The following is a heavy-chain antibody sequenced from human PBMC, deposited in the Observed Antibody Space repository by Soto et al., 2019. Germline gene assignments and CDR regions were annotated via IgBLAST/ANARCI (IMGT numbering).Heavy chain of an antibody. V-gene: IGHV6-1*01. CDR1: GDSVSTNSAT. Sequence: PSQTLSLTCAISGDSVSTNSATRDWIRQSPSRGLEWLGRTYYRSKWYNDYAVSVKGRITINPDTSNNQLSLQLNSVTPDGTAVYYCARLIGNSWLDSWGQGTLVTVSS. D-gene: IGHD2-8*01. J-gene: IGHJ5*01. CDR3: ARLIGNSWLDS. CDR2: TYYRSKWYN.